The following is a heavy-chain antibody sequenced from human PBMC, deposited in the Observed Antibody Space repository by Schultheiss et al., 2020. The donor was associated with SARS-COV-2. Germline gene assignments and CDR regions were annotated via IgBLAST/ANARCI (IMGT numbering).Heavy chain of an antibody. J-gene: IGHJ4*02. CDR2: IYHSGST. CDR3: ARALHPTAMVMGG. CDR1: GYSISSGYY. V-gene: IGHV4-38-2*01. Sequence: SETLSLTCGVSGYSISSGYYWGWIRQPPGKGLEWIGSIYHSGSTYYNPSLKSRVTISVDTSKNQFSLKLSSVTAADTAVYYCARALHPTAMVMGGWGQGTLVTVSS. D-gene: IGHD5-18*01.